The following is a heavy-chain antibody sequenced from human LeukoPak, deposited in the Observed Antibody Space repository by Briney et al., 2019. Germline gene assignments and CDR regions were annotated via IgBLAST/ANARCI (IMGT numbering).Heavy chain of an antibody. CDR3: ARESRHYGSGERYYYYGMDV. V-gene: IGHV1-69*06. J-gene: IGHJ6*04. CDR2: IIPIFGTA. D-gene: IGHD3-10*01. Sequence: SVKVSCKASGGTFSSYAISWVRQAPGQGLEWMGGIIPIFGTANYAQKFQGRVTITADKSTSTAYMELSSLRSEDTAVYYCARESRHYGSGERYYYYGMDVWGKGTTVTVSS. CDR1: GGTFSSYA.